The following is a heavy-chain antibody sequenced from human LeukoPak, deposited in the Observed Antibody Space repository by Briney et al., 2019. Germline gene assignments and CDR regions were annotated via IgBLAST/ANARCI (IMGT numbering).Heavy chain of an antibody. J-gene: IGHJ4*02. D-gene: IGHD3-10*01. Sequence: GGSLRLSCAASGFSFSDAWMSWVRQIPGKGLEWVGRIESKTDGGTTDYTAPVKGRFTISRDDSTNTLYLQMNSLKSEDTAVYYCTTYGSGRKFDYWGQGILVTVSS. CDR2: IESKTDGGTT. CDR3: TTYGSGRKFDY. CDR1: GFSFSDAW. V-gene: IGHV3-15*04.